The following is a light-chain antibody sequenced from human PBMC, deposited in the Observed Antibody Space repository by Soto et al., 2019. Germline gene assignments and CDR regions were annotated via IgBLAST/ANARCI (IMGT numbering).Light chain of an antibody. Sequence: QSVLTQSPSASASLGASVKLTCTLNSGHNSYAIAWHQQQPEKGPRYLMKLNSDGSHNKGDGIPDRFSGSSSGAERYLTISSLQSEDEADYYCQTWGTGFHVVFGGGTKLTVL. CDR3: QTWGTGFHVV. CDR1: SGHNSYA. CDR2: LNSDGSH. V-gene: IGLV4-69*01. J-gene: IGLJ2*01.